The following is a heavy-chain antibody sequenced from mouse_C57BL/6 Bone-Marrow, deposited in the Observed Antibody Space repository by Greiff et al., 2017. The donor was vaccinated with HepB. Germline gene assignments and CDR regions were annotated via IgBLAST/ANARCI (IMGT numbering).Heavy chain of an antibody. CDR2: IRNKANNHAT. CDR1: GFTFSDAW. D-gene: IGHD2-4*01. CDR3: TKTMIKGWFAY. V-gene: IGHV6-6*01. Sequence: EVQGVESGGGLVQPGGSMKLSCAASGFTFSDAWMDWVRQSPEKGLEWVAEIRNKANNHATYYAESVKGRFTISRDDSKSSVYLQMNSLRAEDTGIYYCTKTMIKGWFAYWGQGTLVTVSA. J-gene: IGHJ3*01.